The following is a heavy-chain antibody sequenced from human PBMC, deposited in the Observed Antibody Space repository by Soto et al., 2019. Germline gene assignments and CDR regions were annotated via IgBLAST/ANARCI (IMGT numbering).Heavy chain of an antibody. CDR2: IYYSGST. V-gene: IGHV4-31*03. J-gene: IGHJ3*02. Sequence: SETLSLTCTVSGGSISSGGYHWSWIRQHPGKGLEWIGYIYYSGSTYYNPSLKSRVTISVDTSKNQFSLKLSSVTAADTAVYYCARVPDVDYYDSSGLLSAFDIWGQGTMVTVSS. CDR1: GGSISSGGYH. D-gene: IGHD3-22*01. CDR3: ARVPDVDYYDSSGLLSAFDI.